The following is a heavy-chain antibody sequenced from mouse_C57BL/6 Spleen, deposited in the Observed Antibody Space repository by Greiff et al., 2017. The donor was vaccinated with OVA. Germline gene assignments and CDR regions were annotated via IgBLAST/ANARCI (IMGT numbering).Heavy chain of an antibody. J-gene: IGHJ3*01. CDR1: GYTFTDYY. CDR2: IYPGSGNT. V-gene: IGHV1-76*01. Sequence: VQLQESGAELVRPGASVKLSCKASGYTFTDYYINWVKQRPGQGLEWIARIYPGSGNTYYNEKFKGKATLTADKSSSTAYMQLSSLTSEDSAVYFCARDSSGYGFAYWGQGTLVTVSA. D-gene: IGHD3-2*02. CDR3: ARDSSGYGFAY.